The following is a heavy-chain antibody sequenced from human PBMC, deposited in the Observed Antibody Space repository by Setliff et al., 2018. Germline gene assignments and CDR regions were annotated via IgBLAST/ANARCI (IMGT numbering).Heavy chain of an antibody. V-gene: IGHV3-23*01. Sequence: GGSLRLSCAASGFTFSTYSMSWVRQAPGKGLEWVSVISGDSEYIYYRDSVKGRFTISRANSKNTLYLQMNNLRVEDTARYYCVNHNPARRSPAGTALDSWGQGTLVTVSS. CDR3: VNHNPARRSPAGTALDS. J-gene: IGHJ4*02. D-gene: IGHD6-19*01. CDR2: ISGDSEYI. CDR1: GFTFSTYS.